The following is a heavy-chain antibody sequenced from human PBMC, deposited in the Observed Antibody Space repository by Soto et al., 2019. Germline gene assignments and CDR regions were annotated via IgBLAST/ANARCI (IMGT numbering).Heavy chain of an antibody. CDR3: VALRFLEWLIWFDP. CDR1: GYTFTSYG. D-gene: IGHD3-3*01. J-gene: IGHJ5*02. Sequence: GASVKVSCKASGYTFTSYGISWVRQDPGQGLEWMGWISAYNGNTNYAQKLQGRVTMTTDTSTSTAYMELRSLRSDDTAVYYCVALRFLEWLIWFDPWGQGTLVTVSS. CDR2: ISAYNGNT. V-gene: IGHV1-18*04.